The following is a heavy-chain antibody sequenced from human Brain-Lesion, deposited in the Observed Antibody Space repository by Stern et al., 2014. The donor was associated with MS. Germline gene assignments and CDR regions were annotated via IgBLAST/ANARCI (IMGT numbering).Heavy chain of an antibody. Sequence: EVQLVESGGGLVQPGGSLRLSCAASGFSFSTYAMSWVRPTPGKGLQWVSVISGRGGSTYYADSVTGRVAMSRDNSKNTLYLQMDSLRADDTAVYYCAKWPHHIAVAGTRYFQHWGQGTLVTVSS. CDR3: AKWPHHIAVAGTRYFQH. D-gene: IGHD6-19*01. V-gene: IGHV3-23*04. CDR1: GFSFSTYA. CDR2: ISGRGGST. J-gene: IGHJ1*01.